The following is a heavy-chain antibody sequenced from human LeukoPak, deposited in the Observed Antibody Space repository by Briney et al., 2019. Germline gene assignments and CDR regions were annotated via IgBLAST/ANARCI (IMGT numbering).Heavy chain of an antibody. CDR3: ATLRYCSGGSCYPKYFHH. Sequence: SETLSLTCTVSGGSISSYYWSWIRQPPGKGLEWIGYIYYSGSTNHSPSLKSRVTISVDTSKNQFSLKLSSVTAADTAVYYCATLRYCSGGSCYPKYFHHWARAPWSPSPQ. CDR1: GGSISSYY. V-gene: IGHV4-59*08. CDR2: IYYSGST. J-gene: IGHJ1*01. D-gene: IGHD2-15*01.